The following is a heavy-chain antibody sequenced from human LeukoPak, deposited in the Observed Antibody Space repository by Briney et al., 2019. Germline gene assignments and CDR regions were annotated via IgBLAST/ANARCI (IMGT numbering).Heavy chain of an antibody. V-gene: IGHV3-23*01. CDR3: AKDPLLDAFDI. J-gene: IGHJ3*02. CDR2: ISGSGGST. D-gene: IGHD1-26*01. Sequence: GGSLRLSCAVSGYTFSNYAMSGARQAPGKGLEWVSVISGSGGSTYYADSVKGRFTISRDNPKNTLYLQMSSLRAEDTAVYYCAKDPLLDAFDIWGQGTMVTVSS. CDR1: GYTFSNYA.